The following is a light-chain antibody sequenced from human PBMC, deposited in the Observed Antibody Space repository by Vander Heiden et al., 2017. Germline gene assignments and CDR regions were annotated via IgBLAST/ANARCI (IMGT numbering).Light chain of an antibody. CDR1: SSNLGSNT. CDR2: SNN. Sequence: QSVLTQPPSASGTPGQRVTLSCSGSSSNLGSNTVKWYQQRPGTAPKLLIYSNNQRPSGVTDRSSGSKSGTSASLAIGGLQSEDEADYYCASWDDSLNGWVFGGGTTLTVL. CDR3: ASWDDSLNGWV. V-gene: IGLV1-44*01. J-gene: IGLJ3*02.